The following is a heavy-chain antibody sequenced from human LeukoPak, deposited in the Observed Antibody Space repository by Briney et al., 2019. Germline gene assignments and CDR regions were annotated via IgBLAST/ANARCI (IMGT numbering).Heavy chain of an antibody. V-gene: IGHV3-30*02. D-gene: IGHD2-15*01. Sequence: GGSLRLSCAASGFTFSTFGMHWVRQAPGKGLEWVAFIRYDGSDEYYADSVKGRFTISRDNSKNTLYLQMNSLRAEDTAVYYRAKEDCSGGSCYRYFHHWGQGTLVTVSS. J-gene: IGHJ1*01. CDR2: IRYDGSDE. CDR3: AKEDCSGGSCYRYFHH. CDR1: GFTFSTFG.